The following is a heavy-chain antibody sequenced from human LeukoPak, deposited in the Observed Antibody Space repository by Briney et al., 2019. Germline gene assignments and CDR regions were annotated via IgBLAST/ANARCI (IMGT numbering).Heavy chain of an antibody. V-gene: IGHV4-61*02. Sequence: SQTLSLTCTVSGGSISSGSYYWSRIRQPAGKGLEWIGRIYTSGSTNYNPSLKSRVTISVDTSKNQFSLKLNSVTAADTAVYYCARVTGYMIEDYFDYRGQGTLVTVSS. CDR3: ARVTGYMIEDYFDY. CDR2: IYTSGST. D-gene: IGHD3-22*01. CDR1: GGSISSGSYY. J-gene: IGHJ4*02.